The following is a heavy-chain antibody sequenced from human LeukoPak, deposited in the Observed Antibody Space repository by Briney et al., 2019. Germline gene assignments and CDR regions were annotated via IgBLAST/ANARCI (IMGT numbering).Heavy chain of an antibody. CDR1: GYTFTGHY. J-gene: IGHJ6*03. D-gene: IGHD6-19*01. V-gene: IGHV1-2*02. CDR2: ISPNSGDT. CDR3: ARAAIAVAGDYHYHYMDV. Sequence: ASVKVSCKASGYTFTGHYMHWVRQAPGQGLEGMGWISPNSGDTDYAQRFQGRVTMTRGTSISTAYMELSRLRSDGTAVYFCARAAIAVAGDYHYHYMDVWGKGTTVTVSS.